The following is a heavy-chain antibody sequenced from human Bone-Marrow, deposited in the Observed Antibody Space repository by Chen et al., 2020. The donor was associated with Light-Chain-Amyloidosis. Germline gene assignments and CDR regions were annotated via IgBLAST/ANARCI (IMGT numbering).Heavy chain of an antibody. CDR2: TNPDGSRT. CDR1: TSPISEYW. CDR3: VKDFVGPRDY. D-gene: IGHD2-21*01. J-gene: IGHJ4*02. V-gene: IGHV3-74*01. Sequence: EVQLVQSGGGWVQPGGSLRPSGAASTSPISEYWMHWVRQAPGKGLVWVARTNPDGSRTDHAGSVRGRFTISRDDARNTLYLQMRSLRAEDTAVYYCVKDFVGPRDYWGPGDLVTVSS.